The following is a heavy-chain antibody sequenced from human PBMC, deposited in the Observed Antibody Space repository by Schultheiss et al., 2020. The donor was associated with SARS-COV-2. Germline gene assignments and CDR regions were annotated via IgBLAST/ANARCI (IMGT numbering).Heavy chain of an antibody. CDR3: ARERGVCTGGVCSRGWFDP. CDR1: GDSVSSNSAA. J-gene: IGHJ5*02. V-gene: IGHV6-1*01. CDR2: TYYRSKWYN. D-gene: IGHD2-8*02. Sequence: SQTLSLTCAISGDSVSSNSAAWNWIRQSPSRGLEWLGRTYYRSKWYNDYAVSVKSRITINPDTSKNQFSLKLSSVTAADTAVYYCARERGVCTGGVCSRGWFDPWGQGTLVTVSS.